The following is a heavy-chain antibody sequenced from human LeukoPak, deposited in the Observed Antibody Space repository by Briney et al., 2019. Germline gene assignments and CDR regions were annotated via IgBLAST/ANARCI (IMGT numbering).Heavy chain of an antibody. V-gene: IGHV1-8*01. CDR1: GYTFTSYD. CDR3: ARAAGIRPGYIDY. J-gene: IGHJ4*02. Sequence: ASVKVSCKASGYTFTSYDINWVRQATGQGLEWMGWMNPNSGNTGYTQKFQGRVTITRNTSISTVYMELSSLRSEDTAVYYCARAAGIRPGYIDYWGQGTLVTVSS. CDR2: MNPNSGNT.